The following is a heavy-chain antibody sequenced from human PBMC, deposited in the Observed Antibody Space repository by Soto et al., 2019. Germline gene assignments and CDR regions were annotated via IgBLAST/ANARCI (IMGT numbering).Heavy chain of an antibody. CDR1: GGSISSGGYY. V-gene: IGHV4-31*03. Sequence: QVQLQESGPGLVKASQTLSLTCNVSGGSISSGGYYWTWIRQHPGKGLEWIGNIHHSGSTFYNPSLKSRVSVSVDTSKNQFSLKLSSVTAADTAVYFCVRGVLSWGQGTLVNVSS. J-gene: IGHJ1*01. D-gene: IGHD3-10*01. CDR2: IHHSGST. CDR3: VRGVLS.